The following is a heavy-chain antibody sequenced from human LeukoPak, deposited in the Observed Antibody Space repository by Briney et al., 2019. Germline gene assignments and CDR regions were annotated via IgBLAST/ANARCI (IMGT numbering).Heavy chain of an antibody. CDR3: ARDRPEGRAVAAAFDY. J-gene: IGHJ4*02. D-gene: IGHD6-19*01. CDR1: GFTFSSYS. Sequence: GGSLRPSCAASGFTFSSYSMNWVRQTPGKGLEWVSSISSGSDYIYIADSVKGRFSVSRDNAKNSLYMQMNSLRAEDTAVYYCARDRPEGRAVAAAFDYWGQGTLVTVSS. V-gene: IGHV3-21*01. CDR2: ISSGSDYI.